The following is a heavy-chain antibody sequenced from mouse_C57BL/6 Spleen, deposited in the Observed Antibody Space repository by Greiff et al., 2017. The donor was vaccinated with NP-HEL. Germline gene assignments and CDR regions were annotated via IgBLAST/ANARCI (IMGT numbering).Heavy chain of an antibody. CDR2: IYPGGGYT. CDR3: ARSSSDSLYAMDY. V-gene: IGHV1-63*01. CDR1: GYTFTNYW. J-gene: IGHJ4*01. Sequence: VQLQQSGAELVRPGTSVKMSCKASGYTFTNYWIGWAKQRPGHGLEWIGDIYPGGGYTNYNEKFKGKATLTADKSSSTAYMQFSSLTSEDSAIYYCARSSSDSLYAMDYLGQGTSVTVSS. D-gene: IGHD1-3*01.